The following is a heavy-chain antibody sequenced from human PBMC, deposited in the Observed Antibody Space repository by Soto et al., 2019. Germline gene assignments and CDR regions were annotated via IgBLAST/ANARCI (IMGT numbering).Heavy chain of an antibody. CDR3: ARERRELLDPSTFDY. CDR1: GGSISSGDYY. Sequence: SETLSLTCTVSGGSISSGDYYWSWIRQPPGKGLEWIGYIYYSGSTYYNPSLKSRVTISVDTSKNQFSLKLSSVTAADTTVYYCARERRELLDPSTFDYWGQGTLVTVSS. V-gene: IGHV4-30-4*01. CDR2: IYYSGST. J-gene: IGHJ4*02. D-gene: IGHD1-26*01.